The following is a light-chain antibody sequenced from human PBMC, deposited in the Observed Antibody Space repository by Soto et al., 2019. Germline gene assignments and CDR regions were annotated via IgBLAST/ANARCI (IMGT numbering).Light chain of an antibody. J-gene: IGLJ1*01. CDR1: SSNIGNNY. CDR3: GTWDSSLSAGNDV. Sequence: QSVLTQPPSVSAAPGQKVTISCSGSSSNIGNNYVSWYQQLPGTAPKLLIYENNKRPSGIPDRFSGSKSGTSATLGITGLQTGDEADYYCGTWDSSLSAGNDVFGTGTKLTVL. V-gene: IGLV1-51*02. CDR2: ENN.